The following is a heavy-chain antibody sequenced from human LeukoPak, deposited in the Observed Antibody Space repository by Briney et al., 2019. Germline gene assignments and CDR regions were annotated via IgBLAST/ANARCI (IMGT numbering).Heavy chain of an antibody. CDR3: ARRAPYSYEWSTLDY. CDR2: IYYSGST. CDR1: GGPISSYY. V-gene: IGHV4-59*08. D-gene: IGHD5-18*01. J-gene: IGHJ4*02. Sequence: SETLSLTCTVSGGPISSYYWSWIRQPPGKGREWIGYIYYSGSTNYNPSLKSRVTISVDTSKNQFSLKLSSVTAADTAVYYCARRAPYSYEWSTLDYWGQGTLVTVSS.